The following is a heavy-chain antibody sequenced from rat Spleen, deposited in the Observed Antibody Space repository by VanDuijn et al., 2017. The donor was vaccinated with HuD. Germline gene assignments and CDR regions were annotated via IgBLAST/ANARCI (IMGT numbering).Heavy chain of an antibody. CDR3: ATGGMDA. J-gene: IGHJ4*01. V-gene: IGHV5-27*01. Sequence: EVQLVESDGGLVQPGRSLKLSCAASGFIFSDYYMAWVRQAPTKGLEWVASISPSGGSTYYRDSVKGRFTISRDNAKSTLYLQMDSLRSEDTATYYCATGGMDAWGQGASVTVSS. CDR2: ISPSGGST. CDR1: GFIFSDYY.